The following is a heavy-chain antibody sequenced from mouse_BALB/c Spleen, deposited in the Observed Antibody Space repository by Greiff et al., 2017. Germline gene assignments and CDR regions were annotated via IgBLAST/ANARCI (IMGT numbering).Heavy chain of an antibody. V-gene: IGHV5-6-3*01. J-gene: IGHJ2*01. CDR3: ARDPLLRFDY. Sequence: EVKLMESGGGLVQPGGSLKLSCAASGFTFSSYGMSWVRQTPDKRLELVATINSNGGSTYYPDSVKGRFTISRDNAKNTLYLQMSSLKSEDTAMYYCARDPLLRFDYWGQGTTLTVSS. D-gene: IGHD1-1*01. CDR1: GFTFSSYG. CDR2: INSNGGST.